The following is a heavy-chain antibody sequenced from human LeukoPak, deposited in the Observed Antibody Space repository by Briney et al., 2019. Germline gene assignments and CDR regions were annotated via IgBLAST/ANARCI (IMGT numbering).Heavy chain of an antibody. CDR1: GFTFSRYS. D-gene: IGHD3-9*01. CDR2: ISSSSSYI. CDR3: ATAYFDWLFPLRY. Sequence: GGSLRLSCAASGFTFSRYSMNWVRQAPGKGLEWVSSISSSSSYIYYADSVKGRFTISRDNAKNSLYLQMNSLRAEDTAVYYCATAYFDWLFPLRYWGQGTLVTVSS. J-gene: IGHJ4*02. V-gene: IGHV3-21*01.